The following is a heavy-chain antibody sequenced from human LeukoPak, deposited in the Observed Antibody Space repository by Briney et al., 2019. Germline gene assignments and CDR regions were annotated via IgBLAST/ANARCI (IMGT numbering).Heavy chain of an antibody. J-gene: IGHJ4*02. CDR2: ISSSSSYI. CDR3: ARDMTMTQIWY. V-gene: IGHV3-21*01. Sequence: GGSLRLSCAASGSTFSSYSMNWVRQAPGKGLGWVSSISSSSSYIYYADSVKGRFTISRDNAKNTLYRRMNSLRADDTAVYYCARDMTMTQIWYWGQGTRVTVSS. D-gene: IGHD3-22*01. CDR1: GSTFSSYS.